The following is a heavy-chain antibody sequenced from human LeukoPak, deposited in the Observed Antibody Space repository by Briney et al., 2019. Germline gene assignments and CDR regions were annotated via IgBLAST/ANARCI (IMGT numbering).Heavy chain of an antibody. CDR1: GHTFTGYY. J-gene: IGHJ4*02. D-gene: IGHD6-13*01. CDR3: ARDRSSSWYRPFDY. CDR2: INPNSGGT. V-gene: IGHV1-2*02. Sequence: GSVKVSCKASGHTFTGYYMHWVRQAPGQGLEWMGWINPNSGGTNYAQKFQGRVTMTRDTSISTAYMELSRLRSDDTAVYYCARDRSSSWYRPFDYWGQGTLVTVSS.